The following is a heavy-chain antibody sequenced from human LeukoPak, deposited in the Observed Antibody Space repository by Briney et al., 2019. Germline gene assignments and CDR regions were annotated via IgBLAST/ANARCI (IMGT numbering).Heavy chain of an antibody. Sequence: PSETLSLTCTVSGGSISSSSYYWGWIRQPPGKGLEWIGTIYYSWSTYYNPSLKSRVTISMDTSKNQFSLKLSSVTAADTAVYYCARDQGSGWYRIGNFDYWGQGTLVTVSS. CDR3: ARDQGSGWYRIGNFDY. CDR2: IYYSWST. V-gene: IGHV4-39*07. J-gene: IGHJ4*02. D-gene: IGHD6-19*01. CDR1: GGSISSSSYY.